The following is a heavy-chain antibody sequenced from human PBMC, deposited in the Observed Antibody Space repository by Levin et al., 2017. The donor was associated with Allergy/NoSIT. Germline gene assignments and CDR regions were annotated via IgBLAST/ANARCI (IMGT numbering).Heavy chain of an antibody. J-gene: IGHJ6*02. CDR2: INPNSGGT. D-gene: IGHD2-8*01. CDR3: ARGVCTNGVCYPPKPYYDYGMDV. Sequence: ASVKVSCKASGYTFTGYYMHWVRQAPGQGLEWMGWINPNSGGTNYAQKFQGRVTMTRDTSISTAYMELSRLRSDDTAVYYCARGVCTNGVCYPPKPYYDYGMDVWGQGTTVTVSS. CDR1: GYTFTGYY. V-gene: IGHV1-2*02.